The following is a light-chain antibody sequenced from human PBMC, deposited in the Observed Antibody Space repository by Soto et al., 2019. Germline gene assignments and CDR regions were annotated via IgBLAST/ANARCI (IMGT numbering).Light chain of an antibody. Sequence: QSVLTQPASVSGSPGQSITISCTGTSSDVGTYTLVSWYQHHPGKAPKLVIYEVNKRPAGVSKRFSGSKSGNTASLTISGLQAGDEADYYCSSYTSSSSYVFGTGTKVTVL. V-gene: IGLV2-14*02. CDR3: SSYTSSSSYV. CDR2: EVN. J-gene: IGLJ1*01. CDR1: SSDVGTYTL.